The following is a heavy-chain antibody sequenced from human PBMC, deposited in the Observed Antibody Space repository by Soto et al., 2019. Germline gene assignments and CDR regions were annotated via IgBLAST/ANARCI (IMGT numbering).Heavy chain of an antibody. J-gene: IGHJ4*02. V-gene: IGHV3-74*01. CDR1: GFTFSSYW. CDR2: INSDGSST. D-gene: IGHD2-2*01. Sequence: EVQLVESGGGLVQPGGSLRLSCAASGFTFSSYWMHWVRQAPGKGLVWVSRINSDGSSTSYADSVKGRFTISRDNAKNTLYLQMNSLRAEDTAVYYCASEGAEGYCSSTSCYEDYWGQGTLVTVSS. CDR3: ASEGAEGYCSSTSCYEDY.